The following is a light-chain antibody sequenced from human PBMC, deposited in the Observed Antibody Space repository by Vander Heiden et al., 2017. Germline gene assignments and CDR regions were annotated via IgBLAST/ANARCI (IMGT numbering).Light chain of an antibody. CDR1: SSNIGAGYD. V-gene: IGLV1-40*01. Sequence: QSVLTQPPSVSGAPGQRVTISCTGSSSNIGAGYDVHWYQRLPGTAPKLLIYANNNRPSGVPDRFSGSKSGTSASLAINGLQAEDEADYYCQSSDSSLSGVVFGGGTKLTVL. CDR2: ANN. CDR3: QSSDSSLSGVV. J-gene: IGLJ3*02.